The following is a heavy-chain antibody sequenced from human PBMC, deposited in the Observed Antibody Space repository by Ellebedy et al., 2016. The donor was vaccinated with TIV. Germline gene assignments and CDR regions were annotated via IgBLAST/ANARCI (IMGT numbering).Heavy chain of an antibody. Sequence: GGFLRLSCSVSGFTFSSYAMHWVRQAPGKGLQYVSAISSNGVTTDYADSVEGRFTISRDNSKNTLYLQMRSLRPEDTAVYYCVKAWHSSSWYSNWFDPWGQGTLVIVSS. J-gene: IGHJ5*02. CDR2: ISSNGVTT. CDR1: GFTFSSYA. D-gene: IGHD6-13*01. CDR3: VKAWHSSSWYSNWFDP. V-gene: IGHV3-64D*09.